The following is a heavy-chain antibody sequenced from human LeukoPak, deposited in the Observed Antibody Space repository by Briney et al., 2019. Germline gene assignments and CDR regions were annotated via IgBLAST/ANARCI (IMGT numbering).Heavy chain of an antibody. Sequence: GGSLRLSCAASGFTFSDYYMSWIRQAPGKGLEWVSYISSSGSTIYYADSVKGRFTISRDNAKNSLYLQMNSLRAEDTAVYYCVRSTIFGVVMAFDYWGQGTLVTVSS. J-gene: IGHJ4*02. V-gene: IGHV3-11*01. D-gene: IGHD3-3*01. CDR1: GFTFSDYY. CDR3: VRSTIFGVVMAFDY. CDR2: ISSSGSTI.